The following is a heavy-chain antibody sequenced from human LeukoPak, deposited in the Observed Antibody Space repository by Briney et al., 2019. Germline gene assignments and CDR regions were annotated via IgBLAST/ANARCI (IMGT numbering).Heavy chain of an antibody. CDR1: GSTFSSYW. Sequence: GGSLRLSRAASGSTFSSYWMNWVRQAPGKGLEWVANIKQDGSEKYYVDSVKGRFTISRDNAKNSLYLQMNSLRVEDTAVYYCAREYVDIVPMGSFDYWGQGTLVTVSS. D-gene: IGHD5-12*01. CDR3: AREYVDIVPMGSFDY. J-gene: IGHJ4*02. CDR2: IKQDGSEK. V-gene: IGHV3-7*01.